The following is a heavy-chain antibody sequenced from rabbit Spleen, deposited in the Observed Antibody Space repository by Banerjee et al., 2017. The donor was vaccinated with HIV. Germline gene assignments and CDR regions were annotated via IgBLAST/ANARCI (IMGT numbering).Heavy chain of an antibody. CDR2: IYISSGST. D-gene: IGHD1-1*01. Sequence: QSLEESGGDLVKPGASLTLTCTASEFSFSENVYMCWVRQAPGKGLEWIACIYISSGSTYYASWAKGRFTISKTSSTTVDLQMTSLTAADTATYFCAREGSSTGYAFNLWGQGTLVTVS. V-gene: IGHV1S40*01. CDR3: AREGSSTGYAFNL. CDR1: EFSFSENVY. J-gene: IGHJ4*01.